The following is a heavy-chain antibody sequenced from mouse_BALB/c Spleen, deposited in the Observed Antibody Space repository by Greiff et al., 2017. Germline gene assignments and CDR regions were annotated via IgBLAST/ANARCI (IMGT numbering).Heavy chain of an antibody. CDR2: IRNKANGYTT. CDR3: AREGYYDYASYAMDY. V-gene: IGHV7-3*02. D-gene: IGHD2-4*01. Sequence: EVMLVESGGGLVQPGGSLRLSCATSGFTFTDYYMSWVRQPPGKALEWLGFIRNKANGYTTEYSASVKGRFTISRDNSQSILYLQMNTLRAEDSATYYCAREGYYDYASYAMDYWGQGTSVTVSS. J-gene: IGHJ4*01. CDR1: GFTFTDYY.